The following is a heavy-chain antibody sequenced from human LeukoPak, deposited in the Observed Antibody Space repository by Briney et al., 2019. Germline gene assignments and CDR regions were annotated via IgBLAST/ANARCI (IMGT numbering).Heavy chain of an antibody. V-gene: IGHV3-23*01. D-gene: IGHD5-24*01. Sequence: GGSLRLSCAASGFTFSSHGMHWVRQAPGKGLEWVSGIRTDGVTKYYADSVKGRFIISRDNSKNTVYLQMNSLSAEDAAVYYCVKDDGWVQYANWGQGTLVTVSS. J-gene: IGHJ4*02. CDR1: GFTFSSHG. CDR3: VKDDGWVQYAN. CDR2: IRTDGVTK.